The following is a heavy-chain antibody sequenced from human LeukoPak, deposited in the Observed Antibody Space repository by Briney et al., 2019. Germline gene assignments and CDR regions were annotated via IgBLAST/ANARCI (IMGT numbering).Heavy chain of an antibody. Sequence: GGSLRLSCAAFGFAFSSYRMTWVRQAPGKGLEYVSAISRNGDNTYYANSVTGRFTISRDNSKNTLYLQMNSLRAEDTAVYYCAKDTSYDYVWGSYRSGGYFDYWGQGTLVTVSS. D-gene: IGHD3-16*02. CDR1: GFAFSSYR. V-gene: IGHV3-64*01. CDR2: ISRNGDNT. CDR3: AKDTSYDYVWGSYRSGGYFDY. J-gene: IGHJ4*03.